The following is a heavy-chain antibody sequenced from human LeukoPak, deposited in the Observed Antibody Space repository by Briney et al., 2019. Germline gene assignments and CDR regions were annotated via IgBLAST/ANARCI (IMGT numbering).Heavy chain of an antibody. CDR2: VHTSGTT. CDR1: GVSISSYH. V-gene: IGHV4-4*07. J-gene: IGHJ4*02. Sequence: QPSETLSLTCTVSGVSISSYHWSWIRQPAGKGLEWIGRVHTSGTTNYNPSLKSRVTMSVDTSKNQLSLILTSVTAADTAVYYCARDGLYSYGYSYFDYWGQGTLVTVSS. D-gene: IGHD5-18*01. CDR3: ARDGLYSYGYSYFDY.